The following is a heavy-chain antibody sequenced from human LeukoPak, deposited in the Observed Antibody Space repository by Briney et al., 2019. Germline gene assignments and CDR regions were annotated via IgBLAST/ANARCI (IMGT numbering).Heavy chain of an antibody. Sequence: GGSLRLSCAASGFTFSNAWMSWVRQAPGKGLEWVGRIKSKTDGGTTDYAAPVKGRFTISRDNSKNTLYLQMNSLRAEDTAVYYCAKDRPAAIKYYMDVWGKGTTVTVSS. CDR1: GFTFSNAW. J-gene: IGHJ6*03. CDR2: IKSKTDGGTT. V-gene: IGHV3-15*01. CDR3: AKDRPAAIKYYMDV. D-gene: IGHD2-2*01.